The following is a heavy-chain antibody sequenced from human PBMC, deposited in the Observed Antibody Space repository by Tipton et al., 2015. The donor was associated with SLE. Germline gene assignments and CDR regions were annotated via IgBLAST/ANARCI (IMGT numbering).Heavy chain of an antibody. V-gene: IGHV4-34*01. CDR2: INHSGST. D-gene: IGHD5-12*01. J-gene: IGHJ2*01. CDR1: GGSFSGYY. Sequence: TLSLTCAVYGGSFSGYYWSWIRQPPGKGLEWIGEINHSGSTNYNPSLKSRVTISVDTSKNQFSLKLSSVTAADTAVYYCARGVVDIVATIQWYFDLWGRGTLVTVSS. CDR3: ARGVVDIVATIQWYFDL.